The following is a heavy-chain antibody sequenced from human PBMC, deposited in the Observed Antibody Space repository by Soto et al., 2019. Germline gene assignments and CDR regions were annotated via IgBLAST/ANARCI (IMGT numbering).Heavy chain of an antibody. V-gene: IGHV1-69*06. D-gene: IGHD2-2*02. J-gene: IGHJ4*02. CDR2: IIPIFNST. CDR1: GSRFSNYV. CDR3: AREGRGKKAGYNGLVSLGY. Sequence: QVQLVQSGAEVKTPGSSLKVSCKVSGSRFSNYVISWVRQAPGHGLEWLGRIIPIFNSTKYAQNFQGRVTITADKSTSTASLELSSRRADDTAVYYCAREGRGKKAGYNGLVSLGYWGQGTLVTVSS.